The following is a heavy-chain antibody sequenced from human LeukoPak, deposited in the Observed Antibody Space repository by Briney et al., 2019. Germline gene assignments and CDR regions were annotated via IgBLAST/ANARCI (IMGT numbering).Heavy chain of an antibody. CDR1: GGSISSSNW. V-gene: IGHV4-4*02. D-gene: IGHD3-10*01. J-gene: IGHJ5*02. CDR3: ARDRPEYYYGSGAEKENWFDP. CDR2: IYHSGST. Sequence: SETLSLTCAVSGGSISSSNWWSWVRQPPGKGLEWIGEIYHSGSTNYNPSLKSRVTISVDKSKNQFSLKLSSVTAADTAVYYCARDRPEYYYGSGAEKENWFDPWGQGTLVTVSS.